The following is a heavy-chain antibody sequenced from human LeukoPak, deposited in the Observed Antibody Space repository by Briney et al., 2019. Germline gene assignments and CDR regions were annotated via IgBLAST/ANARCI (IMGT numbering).Heavy chain of an antibody. J-gene: IGHJ6*03. CDR3: AMNSNGYNLYFYMDV. CDR1: GFTFSRYW. CDR2: IKQDGSEK. D-gene: IGHD5-24*01. V-gene: IGHV3-7*01. Sequence: PGGSLRLSCAASGFTFSRYWMSWVRQAPGKGLEWVANIKQDGSEKYYVDSVKGRFTISRDNAKNSLYLQVNSLRAEDTAVYYCAMNSNGYNLYFYMDVWGEGTTVTISS.